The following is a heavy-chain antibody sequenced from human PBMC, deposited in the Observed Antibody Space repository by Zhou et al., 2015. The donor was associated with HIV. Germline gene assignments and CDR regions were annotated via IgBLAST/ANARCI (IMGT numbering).Heavy chain of an antibody. CDR3: ARRKICSGGSCPTPEYYYYGMDV. CDR2: INAGNGNT. Sequence: QVQLVQSGAEEKKPGASVKVSCKASGYTFTSYAMHWVRQAPGQRLEWMGWINAGNGNTKYSQKFQGRVTITRDTSASTAYMELSSLRSEDTAVYYCARRKICSGGSCPTPEYYYYGMDVVGPRDHGSPSP. CDR1: GYTFTSYA. V-gene: IGHV1-3*05. J-gene: IGHJ6*02. D-gene: IGHD2-15*01.